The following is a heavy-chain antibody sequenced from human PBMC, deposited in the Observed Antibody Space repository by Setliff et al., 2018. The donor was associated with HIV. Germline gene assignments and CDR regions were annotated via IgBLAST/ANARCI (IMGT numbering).Heavy chain of an antibody. D-gene: IGHD2-15*01. V-gene: IGHV4-34*01. CDR1: GGSFSDYS. Sequence: PSETLSLTCAVYGGSFSDYSWNWIRQPPGEGLEWIGEINHSGSTNYNPSVKSRLTISVDTSKNQFSLKLTSLTAADTAVYYCARGQDILEPSGPFDYWGQGTLVTVSS. J-gene: IGHJ4*02. CDR3: ARGQDILEPSGPFDY. CDR2: INHSGST.